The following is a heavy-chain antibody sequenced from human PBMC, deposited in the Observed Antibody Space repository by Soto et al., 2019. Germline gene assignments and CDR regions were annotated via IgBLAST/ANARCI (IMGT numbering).Heavy chain of an antibody. Sequence: GGSLRLSCAASGFTFSSYAMGWVRKDPGKGLEWVSAISGSGGSTYYADAVKGRFTISRDNSKNMLYLQIISLRAVYTAVYYCSKDGVFYDFVTGYYLPGHYFDSWGQGTLVTVSS. J-gene: IGHJ4*02. CDR3: SKDGVFYDFVTGYYLPGHYFDS. D-gene: IGHD3-9*01. V-gene: IGHV3-23*01. CDR1: GFTFSSYA. CDR2: ISGSGGST.